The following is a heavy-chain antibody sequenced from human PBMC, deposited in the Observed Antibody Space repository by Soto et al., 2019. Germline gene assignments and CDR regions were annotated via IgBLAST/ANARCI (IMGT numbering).Heavy chain of an antibody. CDR1: VFTFSNYW. CDR3: ARDHINGRKFDY. Sequence: GGSLRLSCASSVFTFSNYWMSWVRQAPGKGLEWVANIKQDGSQNYYVDSVKGRFTTSRDNTKNSFYLQMNSLRAEDTAVYYCARDHINGRKFDYWGRGTPVTVSA. D-gene: IGHD2-21*01. CDR2: IKQDGSQN. J-gene: IGHJ4*02. V-gene: IGHV3-7*01.